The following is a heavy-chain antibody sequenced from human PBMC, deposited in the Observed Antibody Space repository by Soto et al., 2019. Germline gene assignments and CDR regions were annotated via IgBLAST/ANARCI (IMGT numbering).Heavy chain of an antibody. CDR2: ISGRGGDT. D-gene: IGHD3-22*01. J-gene: IGHJ3*02. CDR1: GFTFSNYA. Sequence: GGSLRLSCAASGFTFSNYAMNWVRQAPGKGLEWVSGISGRGGDTAYADSMKGRFTLSRDNSKNTLYLQMNSLRAEDTAVYYCAKGYFSDSRGYNYAFDIWGQGTMVTVSS. CDR3: AKGYFSDSRGYNYAFDI. V-gene: IGHV3-23*01.